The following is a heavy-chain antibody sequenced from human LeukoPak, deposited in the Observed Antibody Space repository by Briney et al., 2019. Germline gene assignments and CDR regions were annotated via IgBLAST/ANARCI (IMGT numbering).Heavy chain of an antibody. CDR2: IHSTGST. D-gene: IGHD5-12*01. CDR1: GGSINSHF. J-gene: IGHJ4*02. CDR3: ARDGYSGSSLFDY. Sequence: SETLSLTRTVSGGSINSHFWSWIRQPPGKGLEWIGYIHSTGSTNYNPSLKSRVTISVDTSRNQFSLKLSSVTAADTAVYYCARDGYSGSSLFDYWGRGALVTVSS. V-gene: IGHV4-59*11.